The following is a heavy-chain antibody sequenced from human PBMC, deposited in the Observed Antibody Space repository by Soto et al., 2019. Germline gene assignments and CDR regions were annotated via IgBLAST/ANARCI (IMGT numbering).Heavy chain of an antibody. CDR1: GDSITSNSYF. V-gene: IGHV4-39*07. CDR2: IYHSGST. CDR3: ARSQTTVTSYDY. J-gene: IGHJ4*02. D-gene: IGHD4-17*01. Sequence: SETLSLTCTVSGDSITSNSYFWAWIRQPPGKGLEWIGNIYHSGSTYYNPSLKSRVTISVDRSKNQFSLKLSSVTAADTAVYYCARSQTTVTSYDYWGQGTLVTVS.